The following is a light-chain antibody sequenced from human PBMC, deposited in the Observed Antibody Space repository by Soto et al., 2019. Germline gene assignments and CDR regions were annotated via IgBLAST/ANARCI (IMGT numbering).Light chain of an antibody. CDR2: DVS. CDR1: SSDVGGYNY. CDR3: SSYTSSSTLGV. V-gene: IGLV2-14*01. J-gene: IGLJ2*01. Sequence: QSALTQPASVSGSPGQSITISCTGTSSDVGGYNYVSWYQQHPGKAPKLMIYDVSNRPSGVSNRFSGSKSGNTASLTISGLQAEDEADYYCSSYTSSSTLGVFGGGTQLPS.